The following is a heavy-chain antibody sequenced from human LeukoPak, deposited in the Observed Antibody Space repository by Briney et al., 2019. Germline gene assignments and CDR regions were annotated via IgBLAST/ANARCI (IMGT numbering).Heavy chain of an antibody. CDR2: IKGDESAR. Sequence: GGSLRLSCAASGFTFSSYWMAWVRQAPGKGLEWVANIKGDESARHQADSVKGRFTISRDNTRNSLYLQMTNLRGDDTAVYYCARDVVGSLDYWGQGALVTVAS. D-gene: IGHD1-26*01. J-gene: IGHJ4*02. CDR3: ARDVVGSLDY. CDR1: GFTFSSYW. V-gene: IGHV3-7*01.